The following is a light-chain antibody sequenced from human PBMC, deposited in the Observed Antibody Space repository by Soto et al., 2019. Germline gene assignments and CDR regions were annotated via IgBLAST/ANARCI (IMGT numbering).Light chain of an antibody. CDR3: QQYRTYS. J-gene: IGKJ1*01. Sequence: IQLTQSPTTLPASVGDRVTLTCRASESISNRLAWYQQRPGTAPKLLIYHASILETAVPSRFSGNGSGTEFTLTISSLQPGDFATYYCQQYRTYSFGQGSRVEIK. CDR1: ESISNR. V-gene: IGKV1-5*01. CDR2: HAS.